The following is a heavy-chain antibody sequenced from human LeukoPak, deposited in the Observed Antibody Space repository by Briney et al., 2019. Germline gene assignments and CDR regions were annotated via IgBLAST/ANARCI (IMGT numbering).Heavy chain of an antibody. CDR1: GVSISSYY. CDR2: IHTSGST. D-gene: IGHD3-22*01. J-gene: IGHJ4*02. Sequence: ASETLSLTCTVSGVSISSYYWSWIRQPAGKGLERIGCIHTSGSTNYNPSLKSRVTMSVDTSKNQFSLKLSSVTAAGTAVYYCARDVYYYDSSGYHLFDYWGQGTLVTVSS. CDR3: ARDVYYYDSSGYHLFDY. V-gene: IGHV4-4*07.